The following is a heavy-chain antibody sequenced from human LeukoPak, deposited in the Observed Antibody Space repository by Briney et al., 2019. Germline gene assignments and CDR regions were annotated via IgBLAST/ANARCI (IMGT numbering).Heavy chain of an antibody. Sequence: GGSLRLSCAASGFTFSDYYMGWIRQAPGKGLEWVSYISSSSSYTNYADSVKGRFTISRDNAKNSLYLQMNSLRAEDTAVYYCARGANYYDLYGMDVWGQGTTVTVSS. V-gene: IGHV3-11*05. CDR2: ISSSSSYT. CDR1: GFTFSDYY. J-gene: IGHJ6*02. CDR3: ARGANYYDLYGMDV.